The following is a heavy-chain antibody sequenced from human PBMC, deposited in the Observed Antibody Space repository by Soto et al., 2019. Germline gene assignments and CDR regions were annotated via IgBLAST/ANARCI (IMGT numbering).Heavy chain of an antibody. CDR3: VRARQNLVVNEYFQY. J-gene: IGHJ1*01. CDR1: GFSFSAYA. D-gene: IGHD2-8*02. Sequence: QVQLVESGGGVVQPGRSLRLSCAASGFSFSAYAIHWVRQAPGKGLEWVARISYDETTTYYANTVKGRFTISRDNSKNTLYLPMNSLRSVGTAVYYCVRARQNLVVNEYFQYWGQGTLVIVSS. CDR2: ISYDETTT. V-gene: IGHV3-30-3*01.